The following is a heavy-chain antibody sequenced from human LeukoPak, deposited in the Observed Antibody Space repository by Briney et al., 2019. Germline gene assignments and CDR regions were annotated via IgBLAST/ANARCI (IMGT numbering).Heavy chain of an antibody. CDR2: IYYRGNI. Sequence: SETLSHTCSVSGGSISSSSFYWGWIRQPPGKGLEWIGSIYYRGNIYYNPSLKSRLTMSVDTSKNQFSLSLKSVTAADTAVYFCASLDYSSSYFDHWGQGTLVTVSS. D-gene: IGHD6-6*01. V-gene: IGHV4-39*01. CDR1: GGSISSSSFY. CDR3: ASLDYSSSYFDH. J-gene: IGHJ4*02.